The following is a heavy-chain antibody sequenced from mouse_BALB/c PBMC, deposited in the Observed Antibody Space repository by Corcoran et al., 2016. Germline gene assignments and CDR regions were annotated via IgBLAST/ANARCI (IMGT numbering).Heavy chain of an antibody. J-gene: IGHJ2*01. CDR3: ARWGITTFDY. D-gene: IGHD1-1*01. CDR1: GYTFTDYN. CDR2: INPRSGGT. Sequence: EVLLQQSGTELVKTGASVKIPCKASGYTFTDYNKDWVKQSQGKSLEWIGDINPRSGGTIYNQTFKGKATLTVDKSSSTAYMELRSLTSEDTAVYYCARWGITTFDYWGQGTTVTVSS. V-gene: IGHV1-18*01.